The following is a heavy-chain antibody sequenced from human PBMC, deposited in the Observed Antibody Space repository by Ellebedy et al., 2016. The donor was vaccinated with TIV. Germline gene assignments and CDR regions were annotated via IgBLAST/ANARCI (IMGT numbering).Heavy chain of an antibody. Sequence: GESLKISCTASGFTFSTYAMDWVRQAPGTGLVWVSIIRGGGGTTFYADSVKGRFTLSRDNSKNTRYLQMNSLRTEDTAVYYCSKRRSTTIRALDIWGLGTMVIVSS. CDR3: SKRRSTTIRALDI. D-gene: IGHD1-1*01. V-gene: IGHV3-23*01. CDR1: GFTFSTYA. CDR2: IRGGGGTT. J-gene: IGHJ3*02.